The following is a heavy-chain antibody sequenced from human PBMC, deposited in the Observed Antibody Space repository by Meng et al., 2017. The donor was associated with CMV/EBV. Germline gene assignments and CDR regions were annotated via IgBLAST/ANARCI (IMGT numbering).Heavy chain of an antibody. V-gene: IGHV1-69*01. CDR2: IIPIFGTA. D-gene: IGHD3-22*01. CDR3: ARGRIWNYYDSSGYNFDY. J-gene: IGHJ4*02. Sequence: QVPLVQSGAAVKKPGSSVKVSCKASGGTFSSYAISWVRQAPGQGLEWMGGIIPIFGTANYAQKFQGRVTITADESTSTAYMELSSLRSEDTAVYYCARGRIWNYYDSSGYNFDYWGQGTLVTVSS. CDR1: GGTFSSYA.